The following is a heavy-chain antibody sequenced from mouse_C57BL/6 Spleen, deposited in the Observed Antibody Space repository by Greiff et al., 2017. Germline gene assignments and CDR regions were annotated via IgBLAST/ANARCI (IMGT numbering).Heavy chain of an antibody. J-gene: IGHJ2*01. D-gene: IGHD2-13*01. CDR1: GYTFTSYW. CDR3: ARVLGDLLYYFDY. CDR2: IYPGSGST. Sequence: QVQLQQPGAELVKPGASVKMSCKASGYTFTSYWITWVKQRPGQGLEWIGDIYPGSGSTNYNEKFKSKATLTVDTSSSTAYMHLSSLTSEDSAVYYCARVLGDLLYYFDYWGQGTTLTVSS. V-gene: IGHV1-55*01.